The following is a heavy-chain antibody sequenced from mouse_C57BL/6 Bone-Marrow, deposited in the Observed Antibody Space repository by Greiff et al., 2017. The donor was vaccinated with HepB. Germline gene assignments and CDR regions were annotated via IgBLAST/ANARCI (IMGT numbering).Heavy chain of an antibody. CDR2: INPNNGGT. V-gene: IGHV1-22*01. Sequence: EVQLQQSGPELVKPGASVKMSCKASGYTFTDYNMHWVKQSHGKSLEWIGYINPNNGGTSYNQKFKGKATLTVNKSSSTAYMELRSLTSEDSAVYYCARWGGPYWYFDVWGTGTTVTVSS. CDR3: ARWGGPYWYFDV. D-gene: IGHD3-3*01. CDR1: GYTFTDYN. J-gene: IGHJ1*03.